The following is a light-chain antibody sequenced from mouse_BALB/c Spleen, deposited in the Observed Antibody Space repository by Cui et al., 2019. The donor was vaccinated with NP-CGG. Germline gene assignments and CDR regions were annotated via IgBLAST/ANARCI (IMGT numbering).Light chain of an antibody. Sequence: AVLTQKPEPTTSPGETVTLTCRSSTGAVTTSNYANWVQEKPDHLFTGLIGGTNNRAPGVPARFSGSLIGDKAALTITGARTEDEAIYFCALWYSNHWVFGGGTKLTVL. CDR1: TGAVTTSNY. CDR3: ALWYSNHWV. V-gene: IGLV1*01. J-gene: IGLJ1*01. CDR2: GTN.